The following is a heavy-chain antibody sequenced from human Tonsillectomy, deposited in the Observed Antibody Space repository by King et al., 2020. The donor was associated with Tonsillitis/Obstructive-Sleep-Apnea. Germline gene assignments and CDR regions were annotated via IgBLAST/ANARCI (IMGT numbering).Heavy chain of an antibody. V-gene: IGHV3-33*01. CDR3: ARDSPLRDYDFPPASDI. CDR2: IWYDGSNE. CDR1: GFTFSSYG. D-gene: IGHD3-3*01. Sequence: VQLVESGGGVVQPGRSLRLSCAASGFTFSSYGMHWVRQAPGKGLEWVAVIWYDGSNEFYADSVKGRFTISRDNSKNTLYMQINSLRAEDTAVYYCARDSPLRDYDFPPASDIWGQGTMVTVSS. J-gene: IGHJ3*02.